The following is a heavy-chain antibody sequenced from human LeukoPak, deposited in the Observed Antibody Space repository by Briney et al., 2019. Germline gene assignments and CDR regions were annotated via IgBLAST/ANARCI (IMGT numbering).Heavy chain of an antibody. Sequence: GGSLRLSCAASGFTVSSNYMSWVRQAPGKGLEWVSVIYADSVKGRFTISRDNSKNTLYLQMNSLRAEDTAVYYCAKLRETSSSWYMGYYYYMDVWGKGTTVTVSS. CDR2: I. CDR1: GFTVSSNY. D-gene: IGHD6-13*01. J-gene: IGHJ6*03. V-gene: IGHV3-53*01. CDR3: AKLRETSSSWYMGYYYYMDV.